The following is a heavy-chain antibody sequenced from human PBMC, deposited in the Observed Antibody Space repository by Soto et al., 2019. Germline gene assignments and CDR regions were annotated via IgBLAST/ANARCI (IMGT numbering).Heavy chain of an antibody. CDR2: VYSTGGT. Sequence: QMQLHESGPGLVKTSATRSLTCNVSGDSIGRFYRTWIRQSAEKGLAWIGRVYSTGGTAYNPALQGRVTLSLDRSSNHGSLEMKSVTPGDTAVYFCARDLSGTGLDIWGRGTRVTVSS. CDR1: GDSIGRFY. J-gene: IGHJ6*02. V-gene: IGHV4-4*07. CDR3: ARDLSGTGLDI. D-gene: IGHD1-26*01.